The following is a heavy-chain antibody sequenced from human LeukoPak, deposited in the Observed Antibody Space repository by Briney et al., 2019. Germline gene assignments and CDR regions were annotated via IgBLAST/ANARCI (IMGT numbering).Heavy chain of an antibody. D-gene: IGHD5-18*01. CDR2: IRYDGSNK. CDR3: AKDQDTAIVFDY. CDR1: GFTFSSYG. Sequence: GGSLRLSCAASGFTFSSYGMHWVRQAPGKGLEWVAFIRYDGSNKYYADSVKGRFTISRDNSKNTLYLQMNSLRAEYTAVYYCAKDQDTAIVFDYWGQGTLVTVSS. J-gene: IGHJ4*02. V-gene: IGHV3-30*02.